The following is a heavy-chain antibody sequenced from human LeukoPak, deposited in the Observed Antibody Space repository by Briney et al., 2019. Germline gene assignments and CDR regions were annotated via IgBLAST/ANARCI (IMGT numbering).Heavy chain of an antibody. Sequence: PGGSLRLSCAASGFTFSSYSMNWVRQAPGKGLEWVSSISSSSDYIYYADSLKGRFTISRDNAKNSLHLQMNSLRAEDTAVYYCAREEGGAGLYGFDIWGQGTMVTVSS. CDR2: ISSSSDYI. CDR3: AREEGGAGLYGFDI. J-gene: IGHJ3*02. V-gene: IGHV3-21*01. CDR1: GFTFSSYS. D-gene: IGHD1-26*01.